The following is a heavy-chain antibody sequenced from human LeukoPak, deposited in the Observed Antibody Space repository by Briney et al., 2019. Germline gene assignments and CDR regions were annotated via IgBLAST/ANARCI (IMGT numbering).Heavy chain of an antibody. V-gene: IGHV5-51*01. J-gene: IGHJ3*02. CDR2: IYPGDSDT. D-gene: IGHD2-15*01. CDR1: GYNFTNYW. CDR3: ARRYCSGGSCYANAFDI. Sequence: GESLKISCKGSGYNFTNYWIGWVRQLPGKGLEWMGIIYPGDSDTRYSPSFQGQVTISADKSISTACLQWSSLKASDTAMYYCARRYCSGGSCYANAFDIWGQGTMVTVSS.